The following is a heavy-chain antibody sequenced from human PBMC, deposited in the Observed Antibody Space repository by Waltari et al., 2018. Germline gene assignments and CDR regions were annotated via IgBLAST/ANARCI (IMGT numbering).Heavy chain of an antibody. CDR2: ISYDGSNK. V-gene: IGHV3-30-3*01. J-gene: IGHJ6*02. CDR3: ARDRIQLWSEKPYYYYGMDV. D-gene: IGHD5-18*01. Sequence: QVQLVESGGGVVQPGRSLRLSCAASGFTFSSYAMHWVRQAPGTGLEWVAVISYDGSNKYYADSVKGRFTISRDNSKNTLYLQMNSLRAEDTAVYYCARDRIQLWSEKPYYYYGMDVWGQGTTVTVSS. CDR1: GFTFSSYA.